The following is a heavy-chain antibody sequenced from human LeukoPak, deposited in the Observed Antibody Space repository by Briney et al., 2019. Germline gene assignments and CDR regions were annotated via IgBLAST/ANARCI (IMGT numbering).Heavy chain of an antibody. D-gene: IGHD3-3*01. CDR1: GFTFSSYS. CDR2: IYSGGST. Sequence: GGSLRLSCAASGFTFSSYSMTWVRQAPGKGLEWVSVIYSGGSTYYADSVKGRFTISRDDSKNTLYLQMNSLRAEDTAVYYCARAGVVITNWFDPWGQGTLVTVSS. V-gene: IGHV3-66*01. CDR3: ARAGVVITNWFDP. J-gene: IGHJ5*02.